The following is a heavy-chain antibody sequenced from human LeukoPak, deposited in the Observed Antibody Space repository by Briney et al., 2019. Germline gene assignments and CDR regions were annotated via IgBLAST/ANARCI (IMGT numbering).Heavy chain of an antibody. V-gene: IGHV4-38-2*02. D-gene: IGHD1-14*01. CDR2: IYHSGST. CDR3: ARDRKYYYHMDV. Sequence: PSETLSLTCTVSGYSISSGYYWGWLRQPPGKGLEWIGTIYHSGSTYYNPSPKSRVTISVDTSKNQFSLNLTSLTAADTAVYYCARDRKYYYHMDVWGKGTTVTVSS. CDR1: GYSISSGYY. J-gene: IGHJ6*03.